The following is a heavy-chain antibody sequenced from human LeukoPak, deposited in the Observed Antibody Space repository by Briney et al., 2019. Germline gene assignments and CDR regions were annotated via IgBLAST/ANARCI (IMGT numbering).Heavy chain of an antibody. D-gene: IGHD2-2*01. CDR3: AKTVVVPGSPTYYYYGMDV. V-gene: IGHV3-33*06. J-gene: IGHJ6*02. CDR2: IWYDGSNK. Sequence: PGRSLRLSCAASGLTFSSYGIHWVRQAPGKGLEWVAVIWYDGSNKYYADSVKGRFTISRDNSKNTLYLQMNSLRAEDTAVYYCAKTVVVPGSPTYYYYGMDVWGQGTTVTVSS. CDR1: GLTFSSYG.